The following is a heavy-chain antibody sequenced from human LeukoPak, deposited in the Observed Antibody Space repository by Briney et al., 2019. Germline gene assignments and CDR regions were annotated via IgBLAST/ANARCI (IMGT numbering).Heavy chain of an antibody. Sequence: GGSLRLSCAASGFTFRTYAMSWVRQAPGKGLEWVSGISDSGDGTYYAESVKGRFAISRDNSKNTLYLQMNSLRAEDTAVYYCAKDLVRGVIYYFDYWGQGTLVTVSS. CDR3: AKDLVRGVIYYFDY. CDR2: ISDSGDGT. D-gene: IGHD3-10*01. J-gene: IGHJ4*02. CDR1: GFTFRTYA. V-gene: IGHV3-23*01.